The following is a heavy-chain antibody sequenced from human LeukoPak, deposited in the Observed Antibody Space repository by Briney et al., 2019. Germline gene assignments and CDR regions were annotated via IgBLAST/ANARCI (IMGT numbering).Heavy chain of an antibody. CDR2: VYYRGAT. V-gene: IGHV4-59*01. CDR3: AGVFSGRRPFEL. D-gene: IGHD3-10*01. J-gene: IGHJ4*02. CDR1: GDSITSYY. Sequence: SETLSLTCTVSGDSITSYYWNWIRQPPGKGLEWIGYVYYRGATNYNPSLKTRVTTSIDTSKKQFSLKLSSVTAADAAVYFCAGVFSGRRPFELWGKGTLVTVSS.